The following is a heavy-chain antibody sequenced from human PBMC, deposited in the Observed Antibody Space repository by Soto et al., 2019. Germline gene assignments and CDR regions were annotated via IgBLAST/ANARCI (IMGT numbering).Heavy chain of an antibody. Sequence: QVQLVQAGAEVKKPGASVTVSCKASGYTFTIYGISWVRQAPGQGLEWMGWVSGYNGNTDYAQNLQDRVTLTTDASTSSVYMELRSLRSDDTAVYYCARVAYYDSSGNYGYWGQGTLITGSS. D-gene: IGHD3-22*01. CDR3: ARVAYYDSSGNYGY. CDR2: VSGYNGNT. V-gene: IGHV1-18*04. J-gene: IGHJ4*02. CDR1: GYTFTIYG.